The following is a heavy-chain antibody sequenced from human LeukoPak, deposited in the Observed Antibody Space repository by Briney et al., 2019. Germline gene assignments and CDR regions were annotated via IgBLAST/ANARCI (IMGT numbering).Heavy chain of an antibody. Sequence: GGSLRLSCAASGFTFSSYSMNWVRQAPGKGLEWVSSISSSSSYIYYADSVKGRFTISRDNAKNSLYLQMNSLRAEDTAAYYCARPEYCSSTSCSGPADYWGQGTLVTVSS. CDR2: ISSSSSYI. D-gene: IGHD2-2*01. J-gene: IGHJ4*02. CDR1: GFTFSSYS. CDR3: ARPEYCSSTSCSGPADY. V-gene: IGHV3-21*01.